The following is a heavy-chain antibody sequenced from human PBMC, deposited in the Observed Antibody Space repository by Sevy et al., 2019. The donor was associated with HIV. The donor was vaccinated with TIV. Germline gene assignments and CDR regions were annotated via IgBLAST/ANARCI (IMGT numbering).Heavy chain of an antibody. CDR3: ARVPAPLSTVTTVFYFDY. CDR1: GGSIGSSSYY. Sequence: SETLSLTCTVSGGSIGSSSYYWGWIRQPPGKGLEWIGSIYYSRSTYYNPSLKSRVTISVDTSKNQFSLKLSSVTAADTAVYYCARVPAPLSTVTTVFYFDYWGQGTLVTVSS. D-gene: IGHD4-17*01. J-gene: IGHJ4*02. V-gene: IGHV4-39*01. CDR2: IYYSRST.